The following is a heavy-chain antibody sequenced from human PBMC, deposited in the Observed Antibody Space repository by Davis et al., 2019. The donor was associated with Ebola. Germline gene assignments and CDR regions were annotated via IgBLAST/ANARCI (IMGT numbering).Heavy chain of an antibody. CDR1: GFTFSNAW. CDR3: TTAPHYYGSYYFDY. D-gene: IGHD3-10*01. Sequence: GESLKISCAASGFTFSNAWMSWVRQAPGKGLEWVGRIKSKTDGGTTDYAAPVKGRFTISRDDSKNTLYLQMNSLKTEDTAVYYCTTAPHYYGSYYFDYWGQGTLVTVSS. J-gene: IGHJ4*02. V-gene: IGHV3-15*01. CDR2: IKSKTDGGTT.